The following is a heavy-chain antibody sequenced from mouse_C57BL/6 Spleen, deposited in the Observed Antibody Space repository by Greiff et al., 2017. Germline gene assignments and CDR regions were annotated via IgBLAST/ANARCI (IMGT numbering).Heavy chain of an antibody. J-gene: IGHJ2*01. CDR1: GYTFTSSW. CDR2: IHPNSGST. D-gene: IGHD1-1*01. V-gene: IGHV1-64*01. CDR3: ARPVAYYFDY. Sequence: VQLQQPGAELVKPGASVKLSCKASGYTFTSSWMHWVKQRPGQGLEWIGMIHPNSGSTNYNEKFKSKATLTVDKSSSTAYMQLSSLTSEDSAVYYCARPVAYYFDYWGQGTTLTVSS.